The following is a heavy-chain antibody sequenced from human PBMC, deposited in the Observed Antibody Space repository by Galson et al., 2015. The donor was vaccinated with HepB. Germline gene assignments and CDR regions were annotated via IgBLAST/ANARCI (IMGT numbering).Heavy chain of an antibody. D-gene: IGHD2-2*01. CDR1: GFTFSSYS. J-gene: IGHJ4*02. V-gene: IGHV3-48*02. CDR3: ARPKPALLLFPFDY. Sequence: SLRLSCAASGFTFSSYSMNWVRQAPGKGLEWVSYISSSSSTIYYADSVKGRFTISRDNAKNPLYLQMNSLRDEDTAVYYCARPKPALLLFPFDYWGQGTLVTVSS. CDR2: ISSSSSTI.